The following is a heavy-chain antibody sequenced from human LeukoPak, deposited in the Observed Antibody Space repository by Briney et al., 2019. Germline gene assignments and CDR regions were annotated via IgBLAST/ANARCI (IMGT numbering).Heavy chain of an antibody. CDR2: IKQDGSEK. Sequence: GGSLRLSCAASGFTFSRYAMSWVRQAPGKGLEWVANIKQDGSEKYYVDSVKGRFTISRDNAKNSLYLQMNSLRAEDTAVYYCAREGYSSSWYAFDYWGQGTLVTVSS. J-gene: IGHJ4*02. CDR1: GFTFSRYA. D-gene: IGHD6-13*01. V-gene: IGHV3-7*01. CDR3: AREGYSSSWYAFDY.